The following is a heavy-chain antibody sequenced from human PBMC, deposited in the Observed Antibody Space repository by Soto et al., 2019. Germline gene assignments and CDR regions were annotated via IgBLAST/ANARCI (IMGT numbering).Heavy chain of an antibody. CDR2: VSIGGST. V-gene: IGHV3-23*01. J-gene: IGHJ4*02. Sequence: PGGSLRLSCAASGFTFSSYAMGWVRQGPGKGLEWVAVVSIGGSTHYADSVRGRFTISRDNSKNTLSLQMNSLTAEDKAVYFCAKRRGAGGHFDYWGQGALVT. CDR1: GFTFSSYA. CDR3: AKRRGAGGHFDY.